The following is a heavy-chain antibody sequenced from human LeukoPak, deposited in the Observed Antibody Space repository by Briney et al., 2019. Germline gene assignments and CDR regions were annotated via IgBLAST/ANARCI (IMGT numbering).Heavy chain of an antibody. V-gene: IGHV3-23*01. CDR3: ANGAYYDFWSGYYTGANYYYYMDV. J-gene: IGHJ6*03. CDR1: GFTFSSCA. CDR2: ISGSGGST. D-gene: IGHD3-3*01. Sequence: GGSLRLSCAASGFTFSSCAMCWGRRAPREGLQGLSGISGSGGSTYYTDSVKRRFTISIDNSKNKLYLRMKPLTAEDAAVYYCANGAYYDFWSGYYTGANYYYYMDVWGKGTTVTVSS.